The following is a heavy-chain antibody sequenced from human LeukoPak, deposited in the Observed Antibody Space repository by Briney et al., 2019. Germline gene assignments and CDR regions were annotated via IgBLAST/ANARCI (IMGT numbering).Heavy chain of an antibody. CDR2: IYYSGST. J-gene: IGHJ4*02. V-gene: IGHV4-39*07. CDR3: ARSSSWYLGYY. CDR1: GGSISSSSYY. Sequence: SETLSLTCTVSGGSISSSSYYWGWIRQPPGKGLEWIGSIYYSGSTNYNPSLKSRVTISVDTSKNQFSLKLSSVTAADTAVYYCARSSSWYLGYYWGQGTLVTVSS. D-gene: IGHD6-13*01.